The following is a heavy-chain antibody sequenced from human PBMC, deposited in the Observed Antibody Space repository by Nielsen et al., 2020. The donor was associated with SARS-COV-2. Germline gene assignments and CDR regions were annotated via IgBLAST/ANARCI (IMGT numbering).Heavy chain of an antibody. V-gene: IGHV4-34*01. CDR3: ARVISIYPSYYLDY. CDR1: GGSLSGSY. D-gene: IGHD3-3*01. Sequence: SETLSLTCAVYGGSLSGSYWSWIRQPPGMGLEYIGSVYHSGTTFYNPSLKSRVTISVDTSKNHFSLRLSSVTAADTAIYYCARVISIYPSYYLDYWGQGTLVTVSS. CDR2: VYHSGTT. J-gene: IGHJ4*02.